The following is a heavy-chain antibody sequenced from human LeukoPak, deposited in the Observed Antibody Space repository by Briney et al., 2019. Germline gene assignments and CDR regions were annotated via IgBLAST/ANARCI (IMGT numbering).Heavy chain of an antibody. CDR2: INIDGSST. D-gene: IGHD1-26*01. CDR1: GFTFSSYW. CDR3: ARGGATYGSYYGWYFDL. Sequence: GGSLRLSCAASGFTFSSYWMHWVHQAPGKGLVWVSRINIDGSSTNYADSVKGRFTISRDNAKNTLYLQMNSLRAEDTAVYYCARGGATYGSYYGWYFDLWGRGTLVTVSS. J-gene: IGHJ2*01. V-gene: IGHV3-74*01.